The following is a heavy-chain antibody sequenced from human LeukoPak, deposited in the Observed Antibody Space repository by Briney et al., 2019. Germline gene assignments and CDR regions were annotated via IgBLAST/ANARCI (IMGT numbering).Heavy chain of an antibody. CDR3: ARARGVRAARPPYYFDY. J-gene: IGHJ4*02. D-gene: IGHD6-6*01. V-gene: IGHV4-34*01. CDR1: GGSFSGYY. Sequence: SETLSLTCAVYGGSFSGYYWSWLRQPPGKGLEWIGEINHSGSTNYNPSLKSRVTISVDTSKNQFSLKLSSVTAADTAVYYCARARGVRAARPPYYFDYWGQGTLVTVSS. CDR2: INHSGST.